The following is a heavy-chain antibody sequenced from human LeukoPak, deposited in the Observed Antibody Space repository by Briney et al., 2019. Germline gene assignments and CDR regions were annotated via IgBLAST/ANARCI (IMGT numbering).Heavy chain of an antibody. CDR1: VYTFTSYG. CDR2: ISAYNGNT. Sequence: GASVKVSCKASVYTFTSYGISWLRQAPGQGLEWMGWISAYNGNTNYAQKLQGRVTMTTDTSTSTAYMELRSLRSDDTAVYYCAREENDYGDYNTDYWGQGTLVTVSS. J-gene: IGHJ4*02. D-gene: IGHD4-17*01. CDR3: AREENDYGDYNTDY. V-gene: IGHV1-18*01.